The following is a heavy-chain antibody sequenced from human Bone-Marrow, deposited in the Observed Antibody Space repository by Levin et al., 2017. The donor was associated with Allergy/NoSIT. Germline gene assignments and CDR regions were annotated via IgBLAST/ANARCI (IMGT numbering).Heavy chain of an antibody. CDR1: GYSFSTYW. J-gene: IGHJ3*02. CDR3: ARLGGSYNDAFDI. CDR2: IYPGDSIT. V-gene: IGHV5-51*01. D-gene: IGHD1-26*01. Sequence: GGSLRLSCQGSGYSFSTYWIGWVRQMPGKGLEWMGIIYPGDSITRYSPSFEGQVTILVDKSIITAYLQWSSLKASDTAMYYCARLGGSYNDAFDIWGQGTMVTVSS.